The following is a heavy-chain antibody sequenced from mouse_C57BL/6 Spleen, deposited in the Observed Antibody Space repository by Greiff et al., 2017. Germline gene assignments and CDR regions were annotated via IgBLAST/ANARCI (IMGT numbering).Heavy chain of an antibody. V-gene: IGHV1-55*01. Sequence: VQLQQPGAELVKPGASVKMSCKASGYTFTSYWITWVKQRPGQGLEWIGVIYPGSGSTNYNEKFKSKATLTVDTSSSTAYMQLSSLTSEDSAVDYCARSYYGSSYGYFDYWGQGTTLTVSS. CDR1: GYTFTSYW. D-gene: IGHD1-1*01. J-gene: IGHJ2*01. CDR2: IYPGSGST. CDR3: ARSYYGSSYGYFDY.